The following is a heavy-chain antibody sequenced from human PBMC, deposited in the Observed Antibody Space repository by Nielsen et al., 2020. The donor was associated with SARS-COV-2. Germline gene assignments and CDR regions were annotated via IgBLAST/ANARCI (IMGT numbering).Heavy chain of an antibody. D-gene: IGHD2-15*01. J-gene: IGHJ3*02. CDR3: AGELLLEFDI. V-gene: IGHV3-30-3*01. CDR1: GFTFSSYA. Sequence: GESMKISCAASGFTFSSYAMHWVRQAPGKRLEWVAVISYDGSNNYSADSVKGRFTISRDNSKNTLYLQMNSLRAEDTAVYYCAGELLLEFDIWGQGTMVTVSS. CDR2: ISYDGSNN.